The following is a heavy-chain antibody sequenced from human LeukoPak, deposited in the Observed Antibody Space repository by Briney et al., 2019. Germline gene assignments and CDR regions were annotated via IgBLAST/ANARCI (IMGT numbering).Heavy chain of an antibody. Sequence: SETLSLTCTVSGGSISSYYWSWIRQPPGKGLESIGYIYYSGSTNYNPSLKSRVTMSVDTSKNQFSLKLTSVTAADTAVYYCAREQDSSSSAIDCWGQGTLVTVSS. D-gene: IGHD6-6*01. CDR1: GGSISSYY. V-gene: IGHV4-59*01. CDR2: IYYSGST. CDR3: AREQDSSSSAIDC. J-gene: IGHJ4*02.